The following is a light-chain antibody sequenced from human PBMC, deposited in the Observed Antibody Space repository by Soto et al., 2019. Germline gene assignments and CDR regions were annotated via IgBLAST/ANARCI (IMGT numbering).Light chain of an antibody. CDR1: QSLLHSNGYNY. CDR3: MQALQTGWT. CDR2: LGS. V-gene: IGKV2-28*01. J-gene: IGKJ1*01. Sequence: DLVMTQSPLSLPVTPGEPASISCRSSQSLLHSNGYNYLDWYLQKPGQSPQLLIYLGSNRASGVPDRFSGSGSGTDFTLKISRVEAEDVGVYYCMQALQTGWTFGQGTKVEIK.